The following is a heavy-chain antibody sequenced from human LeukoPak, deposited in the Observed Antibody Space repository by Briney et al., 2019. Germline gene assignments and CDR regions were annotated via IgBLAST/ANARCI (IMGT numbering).Heavy chain of an antibody. CDR2: IRSKTYGGTT. V-gene: IGHV3-49*04. CDR3: ARQPLRGYSYGPDRPLYYFDY. J-gene: IGHJ4*02. D-gene: IGHD5-18*01. Sequence: GGSLRLSCTGSGFTFGDCAMSWVRQAPGKGLEWVGFIRSKTYGGTTEYAASVKGRFTISRDDSKSIAYLQMNSLKTEDTAVYYCARQPLRGYSYGPDRPLYYFDYWGQGTLVTVSS. CDR1: GFTFGDCA.